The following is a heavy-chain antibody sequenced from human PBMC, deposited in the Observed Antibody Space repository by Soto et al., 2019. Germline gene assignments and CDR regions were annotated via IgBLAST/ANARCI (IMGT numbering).Heavy chain of an antibody. CDR2: IDPKDSYT. D-gene: IGHD6-19*01. V-gene: IGHV5-10-1*01. Sequence: PGESLKISCQASGFGFTRYWITWVRQMPGKGLEWMGRIDPKDSYTNYSPSFQGHVTISADMSITTAYLQWSSLKASDTAIYYCAAYSGGWYYLDHWGPGTLVTVSS. J-gene: IGHJ4*02. CDR3: AAYSGGWYYLDH. CDR1: GFGFTRYW.